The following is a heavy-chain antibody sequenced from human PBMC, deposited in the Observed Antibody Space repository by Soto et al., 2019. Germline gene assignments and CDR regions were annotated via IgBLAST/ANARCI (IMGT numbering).Heavy chain of an antibody. CDR1: GFTVSSNY. Sequence: GGSLRLSCAASGFTVSSNYMSWVRQAPGKGLEWVSVIHSGGSTYYADSVKGRFTISRHNSKNTLYLQMNSLRAEDTAVYYCARGPDTNYDFWSGYYNGGFDYWGQGTLVTVSS. D-gene: IGHD3-3*01. J-gene: IGHJ4*02. CDR3: ARGPDTNYDFWSGYYNGGFDY. V-gene: IGHV3-53*04. CDR2: IHSGGST.